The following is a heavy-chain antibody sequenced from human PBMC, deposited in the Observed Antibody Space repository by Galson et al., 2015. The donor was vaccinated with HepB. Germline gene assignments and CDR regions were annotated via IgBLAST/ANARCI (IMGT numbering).Heavy chain of an antibody. CDR1: GFTFSSYW. CDR3: ARLSAYCSSTSCYEEVFDY. D-gene: IGHD2-2*01. Sequence: LRLSCAASGFTFSSYWMSWVRQAPGKGLEWVANIKQDGSEKYYVDSVKGRFTISRDNAKNSLYLQMNSLRAEDTAVYYCARLSAYCSSTSCYEEVFDYWGQGTLVTVSS. J-gene: IGHJ4*02. CDR2: IKQDGSEK. V-gene: IGHV3-7*03.